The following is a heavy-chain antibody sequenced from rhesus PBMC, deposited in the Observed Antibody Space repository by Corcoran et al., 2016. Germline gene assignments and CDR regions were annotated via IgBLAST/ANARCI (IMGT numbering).Heavy chain of an antibody. J-gene: IGHJ4*01. V-gene: IGHV1-111*02. Sequence: EVQLVQSGAEVKKPGASVKISCKASGYTLTDHDRNWVRQAPGKGLEGRGRVDPEDGEADYAQKCQDRVTITADMSTDTAYMGLSSLRSEDTAVYYCARGVGEIEYCTGSGCYADYFDYWGQGVLVTVSS. CDR1: GYTLTDHD. D-gene: IGHD2-21*01. CDR2: VDPEDGEA. CDR3: ARGVGEIEYCTGSGCYADYFDY.